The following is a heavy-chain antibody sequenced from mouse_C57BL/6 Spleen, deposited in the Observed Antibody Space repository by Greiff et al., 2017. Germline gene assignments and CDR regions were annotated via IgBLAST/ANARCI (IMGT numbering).Heavy chain of an antibody. CDR3: ERHYYGSSQYYFDY. V-gene: IGHV5-6*01. CDR2: ISSGGSYT. D-gene: IGHD1-1*01. CDR1: GFTFSSYG. J-gene: IGHJ2*01. Sequence: EVQGVESGGDLVKPGGSLKLSCAASGFTFSSYGMSWVRQTPDKRLEWVATISSGGSYTYYPDSVKGRFPISRDNAKNTLYLQMSSLKSEDTAMYYCERHYYGSSQYYFDYWGQGTTLTVSS.